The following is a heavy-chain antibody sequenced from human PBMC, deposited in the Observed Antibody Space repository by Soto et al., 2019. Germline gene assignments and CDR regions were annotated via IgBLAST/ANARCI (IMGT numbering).Heavy chain of an antibody. J-gene: IGHJ3*02. CDR3: ARELWFGELLYAFDI. CDR2: INPNSGGT. V-gene: IGHV1-2*04. CDR1: GYTFTGYY. D-gene: IGHD3-10*01. Sequence: ASVKVSCKASGYTFTGYYMHWVRQAPGQGLEWMGWINPNSGGTNYAQKFQGWVTMTRDTSISTAYMELSRLRSDDTAVYYCARELWFGELLYAFDIWGQGTMVTVSS.